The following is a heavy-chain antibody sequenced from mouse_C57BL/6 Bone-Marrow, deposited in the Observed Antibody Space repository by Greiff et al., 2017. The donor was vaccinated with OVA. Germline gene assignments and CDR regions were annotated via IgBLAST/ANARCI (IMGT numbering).Heavy chain of an antibody. J-gene: IGHJ3*01. CDR3: ARRGYGKGFAY. CDR2: IYWDDDK. Sequence: QVTLKVSGPGLLQSSQTLSLTCSFSGFPLSTSGMGVSWIRQPSGKGLEWLANIYWDDDKRYNPSLKSRLTISKYTSRNQVFLKITSVDTADTATYYCARRGYGKGFAYWGQGTLVTVSA. D-gene: IGHD1-1*02. CDR1: GFPLSTSGMG. V-gene: IGHV8-12*01.